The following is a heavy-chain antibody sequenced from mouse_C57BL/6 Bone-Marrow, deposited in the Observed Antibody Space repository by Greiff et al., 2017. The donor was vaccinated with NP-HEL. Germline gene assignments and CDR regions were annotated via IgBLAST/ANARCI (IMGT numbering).Heavy chain of an antibody. J-gene: IGHJ2*01. V-gene: IGHV1-59*01. CDR1: GYTFTSYW. Sequence: QVQLQQPGAELVRPGTSVKLSCKASGYTFTSYWMHWVKQRPGQGLEWIGVIDPSDSYTNYNQKFKGKATLTVDTSSSTAYMQLSSLTSEDSAVYYCARGSAQATGYWGQGTTLTVSS. CDR2: IDPSDSYT. CDR3: ARGSAQATGY. D-gene: IGHD3-2*02.